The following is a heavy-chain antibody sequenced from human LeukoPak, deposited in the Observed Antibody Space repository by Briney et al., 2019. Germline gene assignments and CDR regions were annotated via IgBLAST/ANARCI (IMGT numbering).Heavy chain of an antibody. CDR3: AREGGGYCSGGGCYSGASDI. CDR1: GYSISRGYS. D-gene: IGHD2-15*01. V-gene: IGHV4-38-2*02. J-gene: IGHJ3*02. CDR2: FYHSGNT. Sequence: PSETLSLTCTVSGYSISRGYSWGWIRQPPGKGLEWIGSFYHSGNTYYNPSLKSRVTISVDTSKNQFSLKLSSVTAADTAVYYCAREGGGYCSGGGCYSGASDIWGQGTMVTVSS.